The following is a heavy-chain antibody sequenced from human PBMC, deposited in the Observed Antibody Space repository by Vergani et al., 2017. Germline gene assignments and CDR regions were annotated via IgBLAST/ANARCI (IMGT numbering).Heavy chain of an antibody. CDR2: IKNTGGST. Sequence: EVQLLQSEGAVVQPGGSLRLSCVASGFTFSSHAMSWVRQGHGQGLEWVSSIKNTGGSTHYADSVKGRFTISRDNSKNTLYLQMNSLRVEDTAVYYCGRGSDHYNWGQGTLVTVSS. D-gene: IGHD5-24*01. CDR1: GFTFSSHA. J-gene: IGHJ4*02. V-gene: IGHV3-23*01. CDR3: GRGSDHYN.